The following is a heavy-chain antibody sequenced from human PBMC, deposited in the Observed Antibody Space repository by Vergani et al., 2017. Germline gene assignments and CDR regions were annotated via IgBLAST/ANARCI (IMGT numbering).Heavy chain of an antibody. CDR3: AKNPGISTTRHYYAMDV. CDR1: GFKFSDHY. CDR2: ISPGASTV. V-gene: IGHV3-11*04. J-gene: IGHJ6*04. D-gene: IGHD1-1*01. Sequence: LEESGGGSVKPGGSLRLSCAASGFKFSDHYMSWIRQAPGKGLEWVSHISPGASTVSYTDSVTGRFTVSRDNDNNSLTLDMTTLRVEDTAVYYCAKNPGISTTRHYYAMDVGGKGTTATVSS.